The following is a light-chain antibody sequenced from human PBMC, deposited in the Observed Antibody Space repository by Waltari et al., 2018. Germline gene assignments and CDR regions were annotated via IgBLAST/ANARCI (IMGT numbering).Light chain of an antibody. J-gene: IGKJ4*01. CDR1: QNIGNY. V-gene: IGKV3-11*01. CDR3: QNRRNWPLLT. CDR2: AAS. Sequence: EVVLTQSPATLSLSPGDRATLSCRASQNIGNYLAWYQQKPGQAPRLLIQAASNRATGVPARFSGSGSATGCTLTIGSLEPEDFAVYYCQNRRNWPLLTFGGGTKVEIK.